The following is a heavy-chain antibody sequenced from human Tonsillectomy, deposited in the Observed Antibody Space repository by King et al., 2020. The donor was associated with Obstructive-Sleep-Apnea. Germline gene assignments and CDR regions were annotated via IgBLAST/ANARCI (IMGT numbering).Heavy chain of an antibody. CDR3: AGSKVAASFIIVEPTTYYYGMDV. CDR1: GFSFSNYA. Sequence: VQLVESGGGVVQPGRSLRLSCAASGFSFSNYAIHWVRQAPGKGLEWVAVISYDGSEKSYADSVKGRFTISRDNSNKTLFLQMDSLRTEDTAGFYCAGSKVAASFIIVEPTTYYYGMDVWGQGTTVTVSS. J-gene: IGHJ6*02. D-gene: IGHD1-26*01. V-gene: IGHV3-30*04. CDR2: ISYDGSEK.